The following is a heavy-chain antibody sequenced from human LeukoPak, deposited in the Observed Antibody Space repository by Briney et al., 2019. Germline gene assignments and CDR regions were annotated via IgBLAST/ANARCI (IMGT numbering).Heavy chain of an antibody. CDR1: GYTFTGYY. Sequence: ASVKVSCKASGYTFTGYYMHWVRQAPGQGLEWMGRINPNSGGTNYAQKFQGRVTMIRDTSISTAYMELSRLRSDDTAVYYCARARIAAAGTNWFDPWGQGTLVTVSS. CDR2: INPNSGGT. V-gene: IGHV1-2*06. CDR3: ARARIAAAGTNWFDP. J-gene: IGHJ5*02. D-gene: IGHD6-13*01.